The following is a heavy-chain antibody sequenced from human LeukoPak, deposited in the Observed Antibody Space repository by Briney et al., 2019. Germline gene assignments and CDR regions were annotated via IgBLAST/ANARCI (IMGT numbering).Heavy chain of an antibody. D-gene: IGHD3-3*01. Sequence: SETLSLTCTVSGGSISSGGYYWSWIRQPPGKGLEWIGYIYHSGSTYYNPSLKSRVTISVDRSKNQFSLKLSSVTAADTAVYYCARSQNTDSDTIFGVVRQDSDAFDIWGQGTMVTVSS. V-gene: IGHV4-30-2*01. CDR1: GGSISSGGYY. CDR3: ARSQNTDSDTIFGVVRQDSDAFDI. J-gene: IGHJ3*02. CDR2: IYHSGST.